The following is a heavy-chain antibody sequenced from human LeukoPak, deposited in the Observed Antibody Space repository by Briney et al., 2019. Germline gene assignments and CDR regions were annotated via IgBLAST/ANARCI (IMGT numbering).Heavy chain of an antibody. CDR2: ISYDGGDK. CDR1: GFSFNNYA. D-gene: IGHD3-16*01. Sequence: GGSLRLSCAASGFSFNNYAMYWVRQAPGKGLEWVALISYDGGDKYYAESMKGRITISRDNAENTLYLQLNNLRPDDTAFYFCVKEGVEYSYSYGDYWGQGTLVTVSS. V-gene: IGHV3-30*18. CDR3: VKEGVEYSYSYGDY. J-gene: IGHJ4*02.